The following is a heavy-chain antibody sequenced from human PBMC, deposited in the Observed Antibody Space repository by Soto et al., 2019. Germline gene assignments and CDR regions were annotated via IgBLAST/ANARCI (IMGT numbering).Heavy chain of an antibody. J-gene: IGHJ4*02. V-gene: IGHV4-34*01. CDR3: ARRRGIAAAGYLY. D-gene: IGHD6-13*01. CDR2: INHSGST. Sequence: KASETLSLTCAVYFGSFSCYYWIWMRQPPGKGLEWIGEINHSGSTNYNPSLKSRVTISVDTSKNQFSLKLSSVTAADTAVYYCARRRGIAAAGYLYWGQGTLVTVSS. CDR1: FGSFSCYY.